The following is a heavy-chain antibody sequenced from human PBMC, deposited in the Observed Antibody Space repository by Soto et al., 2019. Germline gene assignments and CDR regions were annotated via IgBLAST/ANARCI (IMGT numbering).Heavy chain of an antibody. Sequence: GXSVKVSCKASGYTFSRYYLHWVRQAPGQGLEWMGIINPSGGSTSYAQKFQGRVTLTRDTSTSTAYMELSSLKSEDTAVYYCARDQDGSGSYYFNWFDTWGQGTLVTVSS. CDR1: GYTFSRYY. J-gene: IGHJ5*02. CDR2: INPSGGST. CDR3: ARDQDGSGSYYFNWFDT. D-gene: IGHD3-10*01. V-gene: IGHV1-46*01.